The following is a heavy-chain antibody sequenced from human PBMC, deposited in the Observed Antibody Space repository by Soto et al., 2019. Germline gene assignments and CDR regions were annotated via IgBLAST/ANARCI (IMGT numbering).Heavy chain of an antibody. J-gene: IGHJ6*02. Sequence: IQLMQSRAEVKKPGASVKVSCKASGYTFTSYGIHWVRQAPGQRLEWTGWINAGNGNTKYSEKFQGRVTITRDTSASTAYLELSSLRSEDTAVYYCARDPNDSSAYYHHYYYGMDVWGQGTTVTVSS. V-gene: IGHV1-3*01. D-gene: IGHD3-22*01. CDR1: GYTFTSYG. CDR3: ARDPNDSSAYYHHYYYGMDV. CDR2: INAGNGNT.